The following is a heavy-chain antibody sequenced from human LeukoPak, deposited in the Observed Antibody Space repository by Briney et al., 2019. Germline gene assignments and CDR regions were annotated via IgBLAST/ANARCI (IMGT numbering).Heavy chain of an antibody. CDR2: IYYSGCT. J-gene: IGHJ5*02. CDR3: ARYYYGSVVHWFDP. Sequence: ASETLSLTCTVSGGSISSYYWSWIRQPPGKGLEWIGYIYYSGCTNYNPSLKSRVTISVDTSKNQFSLKLSSVTAADTAVYYCARYYYGSVVHWFDPWGQGTLVTVSS. D-gene: IGHD3-10*01. V-gene: IGHV4-59*01. CDR1: GGSISSYY.